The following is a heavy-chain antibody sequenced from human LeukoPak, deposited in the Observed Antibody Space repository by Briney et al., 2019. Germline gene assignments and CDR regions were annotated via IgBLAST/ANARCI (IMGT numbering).Heavy chain of an antibody. V-gene: IGHV1-2*02. CDR3: ARDDSFQFDY. CDR1: GCTFTSYG. J-gene: IGHJ4*02. CDR2: INPNTGAT. D-gene: IGHD5-18*01. Sequence: ASVKVSCKASGCTFTSYGISWVRQAPGQGLEWMGWINPNTGATNFAQKFQGRVTVTRDTSINTAYMELSRLTSDDTAVYYCARDDSFQFDYWGRGILVTVSS.